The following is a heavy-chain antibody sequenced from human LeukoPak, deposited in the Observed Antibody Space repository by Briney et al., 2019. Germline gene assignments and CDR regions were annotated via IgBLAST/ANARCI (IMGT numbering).Heavy chain of an antibody. CDR2: IYTSGST. Sequence: PSETLSLTCTVSGGSISSYYWSWIRQPAGKGLERIGRIYTSGSTNYNPSLKSRVTMSVDTSKNQFSLKLSSVTAADTAVYYCARDGEVGPPTVTPIEYFQHWGQGTLVTVSS. CDR3: ARDGEVGPPTVTPIEYFQH. CDR1: GGSISSYY. J-gene: IGHJ1*01. D-gene: IGHD4-17*01. V-gene: IGHV4-4*07.